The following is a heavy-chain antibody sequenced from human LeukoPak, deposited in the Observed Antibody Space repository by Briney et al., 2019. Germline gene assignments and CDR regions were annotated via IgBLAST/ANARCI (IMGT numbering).Heavy chain of an antibody. Sequence: QPGGSLRLSCAASGFTFSSYAMSWVRQAPGKGLEWVSAISGRGGSTYYADSVKSRFTISRDNSKDTLYLQMNSLRAEDTAVYYCAKPTGVNTVTAPFEYWGQGTLGTVSS. D-gene: IGHD4-17*01. CDR3: AKPTGVNTVTAPFEY. CDR1: GFTFSSYA. V-gene: IGHV3-23*01. CDR2: ISGRGGST. J-gene: IGHJ4*02.